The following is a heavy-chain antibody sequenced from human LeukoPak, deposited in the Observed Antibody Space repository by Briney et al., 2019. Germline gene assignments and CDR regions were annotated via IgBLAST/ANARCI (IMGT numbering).Heavy chain of an antibody. J-gene: IGHJ4*02. CDR1: GFIFSSYG. V-gene: IGHV3-33*01. CDR2: IWYDGSNK. CDR3: ARQTPKAYDIYYFDY. D-gene: IGHD3-9*01. Sequence: GGSLRLSCAASGFIFSSYGMHWVRQAPGKGLEWVAVIWYDGSNKYYADSVKGRFTISRDNSKNTLYLQMNSLRAEDTAVYYCARQTPKAYDIYYFDYWGQGTLVTVSS.